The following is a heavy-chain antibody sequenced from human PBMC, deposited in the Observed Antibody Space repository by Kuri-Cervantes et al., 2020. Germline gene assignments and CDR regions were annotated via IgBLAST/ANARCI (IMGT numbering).Heavy chain of an antibody. CDR1: GYTFTSYD. Sequence: ASVKVSCKASGYTFTSYDINWVRQAPGQGLEWMGIINPSGGSTSYAQKFQGRVTMTRDTSTNTVYMELSSLRSEDTAVYYCASEPPQEYSYGSANWFDPWGQGTLVTVSS. D-gene: IGHD5-18*01. CDR2: INPSGGST. CDR3: ASEPPQEYSYGSANWFDP. V-gene: IGHV1-46*01. J-gene: IGHJ5*02.